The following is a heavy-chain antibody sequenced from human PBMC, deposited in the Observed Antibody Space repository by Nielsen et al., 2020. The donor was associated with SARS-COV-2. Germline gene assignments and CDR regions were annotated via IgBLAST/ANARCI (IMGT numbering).Heavy chain of an antibody. CDR2: INRDASKP. D-gene: IGHD3-16*02. CDR1: GFTFSSYW. CDR3: ARDPYYDYVWGSYRYTDYYYGMDV. V-gene: IGHV3-74*01. J-gene: IGHJ6*02. Sequence: GGSLRLSCAASGFTFSSYWMHWVRQVPGEGLVWVSRINRDASKPGYADSVKGRFTISRDNAKNTLYLQMNSLRAEDTAVYYCARDPYYDYVWGSYRYTDYYYGMDVWGQGTTVTVSS.